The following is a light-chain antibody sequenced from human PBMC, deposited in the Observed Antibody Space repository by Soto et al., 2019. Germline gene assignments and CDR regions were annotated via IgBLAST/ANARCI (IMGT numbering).Light chain of an antibody. CDR2: WAS. CDR3: QQYYSTPRT. V-gene: IGKV4-1*01. J-gene: IGKJ1*01. CDR1: QSILSSSNNRNY. Sequence: DIVMTQSPDSLAVSLGERATLNCKSSQSILSSSNNRNYLVWYQQKPGQPPRLLIHWASTRNFGVPDRFSGSGSGTDFTLTISSLQAEDVAVYYCQQYYSTPRTFGQGTKVEIK.